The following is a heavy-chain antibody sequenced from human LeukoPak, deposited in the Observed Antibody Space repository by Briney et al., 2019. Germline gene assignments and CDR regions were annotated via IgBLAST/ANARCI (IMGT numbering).Heavy chain of an antibody. J-gene: IGHJ3*02. Sequence: GGSLRLSCEASGVTFSSYVMSWVRQAPVKGPEWVSGISGSGGGTYYADSVKGRFAISRDNSKNTLYLQMNSLRAEDTAVYYCVQEGPRGLAFDIWGQGTKVTVSS. CDR1: GVTFSSYV. CDR3: VQEGPRGLAFDI. V-gene: IGHV3-23*01. CDR2: ISGSGGGT.